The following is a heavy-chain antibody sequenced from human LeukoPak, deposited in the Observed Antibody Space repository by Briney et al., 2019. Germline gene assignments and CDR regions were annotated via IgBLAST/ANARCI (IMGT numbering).Heavy chain of an antibody. CDR1: GGSFSGYY. Sequence: SETLSLTCAVYGGSFSGYYWSWIRQPPGKGLEWIGEINHSGSTNYNPSLKSQVTISVDTSKNQFSLKLSSVTAADTAVYYCARSGYNWNGYFDYWGQGTLVTVSS. J-gene: IGHJ4*02. CDR2: INHSGST. V-gene: IGHV4-34*01. CDR3: ARSGYNWNGYFDY. D-gene: IGHD1-1*01.